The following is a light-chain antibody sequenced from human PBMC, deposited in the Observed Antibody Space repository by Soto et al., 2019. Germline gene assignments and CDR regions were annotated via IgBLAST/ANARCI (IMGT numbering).Light chain of an antibody. J-gene: IGKJ4*01. Sequence: DIQMTHSPSTLSGSVGDRVTITCRASQTISSWLAWYQQKPGKAPRLLIYKASSLESGVPSRFSGSGSGTDFALTITSLQAEDFATYYCQQLRMYPSTFGGGTKVDIK. CDR1: QTISSW. V-gene: IGKV1-5*03. CDR3: QQLRMYPST. CDR2: KAS.